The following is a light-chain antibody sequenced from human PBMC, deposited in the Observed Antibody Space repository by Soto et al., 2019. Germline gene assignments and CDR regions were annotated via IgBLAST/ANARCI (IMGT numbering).Light chain of an antibody. CDR1: QSLRRSY. CDR3: QQYDSSPPYT. Sequence: EIVLTQSPGTLSLSPGERATLSCRASQSLRRSYLAWYQQKPGQAPRLLIYGASSRATGIPDRFSGSGSGTDCTLTISRLEPEDFAVYYCQQYDSSPPYTFGQETNLEIK. CDR2: GAS. J-gene: IGKJ2*01. V-gene: IGKV3-20*01.